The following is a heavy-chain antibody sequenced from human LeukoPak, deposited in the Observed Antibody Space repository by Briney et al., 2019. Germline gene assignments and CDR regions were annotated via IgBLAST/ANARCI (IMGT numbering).Heavy chain of an antibody. CDR2: ISYDGSNK. CDR1: GFTFSSSA. Sequence: GGSLRLSCAASGFTFSSSAMSWVRQVPGKGLEWVAVISYDGSNKYYADSVKGRFTISRDNSKNTLYLQMNSLRAEDTAVYYCARIVGAIAQNWFDPWGQGTLVTVSS. CDR3: ARIVGAIAQNWFDP. V-gene: IGHV3-30*04. D-gene: IGHD1-26*01. J-gene: IGHJ5*02.